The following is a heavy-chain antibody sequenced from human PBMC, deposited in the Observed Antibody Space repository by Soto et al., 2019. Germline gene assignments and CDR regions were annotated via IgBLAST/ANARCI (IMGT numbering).Heavy chain of an antibody. CDR3: ARHRKYSSSSV. Sequence: XDSLKLSWQGSRNRFTSYWSSLVLQMPGKGLEWMGRIDPSDSYTNYSPSFQGHVTISADKSISTAYLQWSSLKASDTAMYYCARHRKYSSSSVWGQGTLVTVSS. CDR2: IDPSDSYT. D-gene: IGHD6-6*01. J-gene: IGHJ4*02. CDR1: RNRFTSYW. V-gene: IGHV5-10-1*01.